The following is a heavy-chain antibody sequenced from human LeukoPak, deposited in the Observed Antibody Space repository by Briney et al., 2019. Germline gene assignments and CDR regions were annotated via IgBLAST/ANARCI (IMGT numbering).Heavy chain of an antibody. D-gene: IGHD5-12*01. V-gene: IGHV4-34*01. CDR1: LGSSSGYY. CDR2: INHSIST. J-gene: IGHJ6*04. Sequence: SESPCLTPAVYLGSSSGYYWSWIREPPGKGQGWMGEINHSISTDHTPSLQSRVAISADTSKNRFSLKLSSVTAADTAVYYCARLRLQARGASGYDYRSVRHYYYYYGMDVWGKGTTVTVST. CDR3: ARLRLQARGASGYDYRSVRHYYYYYGMDV.